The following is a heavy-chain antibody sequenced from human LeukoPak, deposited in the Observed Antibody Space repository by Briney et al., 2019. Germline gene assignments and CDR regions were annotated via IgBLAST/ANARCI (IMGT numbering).Heavy chain of an antibody. Sequence: GGSLRLSCSASGFIFSPYAKHWVRQAPGKGLEYVSSISSEGKTTYYADSVKGRFTISRDNSKNTLYLQMSSLRPEDTAVYYCAKDRWVDHWGQGTLVTVSS. CDR1: GFIFSPYA. V-gene: IGHV3-64D*06. D-gene: IGHD6-13*01. CDR2: ISSEGKTT. CDR3: AKDRWVDH. J-gene: IGHJ4*02.